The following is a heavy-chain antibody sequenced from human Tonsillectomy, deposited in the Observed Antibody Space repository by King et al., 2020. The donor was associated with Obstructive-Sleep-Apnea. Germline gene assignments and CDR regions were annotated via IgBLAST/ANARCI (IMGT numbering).Heavy chain of an antibody. CDR1: GGSISSSSYY. CDR3: AREGDIVVVPAANMDV. Sequence: QLQESGPGLVKPSETLSLTCTVSGGSISSSSYYWGWIRQPPGKGLEWGGSSYYSWSTYYNTSLKSGVTISVDTSKKQFSLTLSSVTAAVTAVYYCAREGDIVVVPAANMDVWGQGTTVTVSS. D-gene: IGHD2-2*01. J-gene: IGHJ6*02. CDR2: SYYSWST. V-gene: IGHV4-39*07.